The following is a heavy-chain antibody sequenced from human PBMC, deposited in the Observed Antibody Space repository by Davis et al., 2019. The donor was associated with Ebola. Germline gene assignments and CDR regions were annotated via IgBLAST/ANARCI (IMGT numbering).Heavy chain of an antibody. CDR2: KNLNDGRT. CDR1: GSTFTNYF. J-gene: IGHJ3*02. D-gene: IGHD5-12*01. CDR3: TTPGGQDSGYDVYDI. Sequence: ASAKVSRKASGSTFTNYFMHWVRQAPGKGLEWMGMKNLNDGRTIYAQKFQGRVTVTRDTSTTTVYKDLSILRSEDTALYYCTTPGGQDSGYDVYDIWDQGTMVTVSS. V-gene: IGHV1-46*03.